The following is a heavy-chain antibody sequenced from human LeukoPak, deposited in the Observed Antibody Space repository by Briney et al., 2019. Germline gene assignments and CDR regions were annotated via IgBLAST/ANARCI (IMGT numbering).Heavy chain of an antibody. V-gene: IGHV3-7*01. CDR3: ARDDFWSGYSQFDY. Sequence: PGGSLRLSCAASGFTFSNCVMSWVRQAPGKGLEWVANIKQDGSEKYYVDSVKGRFTISRDNAKKSLYLQMNSLRAEDTAVYYCARDDFWSGYSQFDYWGQGILVTVSS. J-gene: IGHJ4*02. CDR1: GFTFSNCV. CDR2: IKQDGSEK. D-gene: IGHD3-3*01.